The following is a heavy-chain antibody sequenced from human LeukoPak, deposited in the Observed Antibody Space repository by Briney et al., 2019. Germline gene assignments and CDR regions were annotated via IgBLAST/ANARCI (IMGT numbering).Heavy chain of an antibody. CDR1: GFTLSNAY. Sequence: GGALTLSCAASGFTLSNAYMSWVRQAPGKRLEWVGRIKNKTNGGTTDYAAPVKGRFTISRDESKNTLYQKMNSLKTEDTALYYSTTTIVGVTTWFDPWGQGTLVTVSS. V-gene: IGHV3-15*01. CDR3: TTTIVGVTTWFDP. J-gene: IGHJ5*02. CDR2: IKNKTNGGTT. D-gene: IGHD1-26*01.